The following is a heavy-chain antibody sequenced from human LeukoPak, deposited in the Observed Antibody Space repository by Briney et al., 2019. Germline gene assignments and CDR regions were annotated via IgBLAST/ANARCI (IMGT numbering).Heavy chain of an antibody. Sequence: PSETLSLTCAVSGGSISSSNWWSWVRQPPGKGLEWIGEIYHSGSTNYNPSLKSRVTISVDKSKNQLSLKLSSVTAADTAVYYCARDRSWGSGYNYGMDVWGQGTTVTVSS. CDR2: IYHSGST. CDR1: GGSISSSNW. D-gene: IGHD2-15*01. V-gene: IGHV4-4*02. CDR3: ARDRSWGSGYNYGMDV. J-gene: IGHJ6*02.